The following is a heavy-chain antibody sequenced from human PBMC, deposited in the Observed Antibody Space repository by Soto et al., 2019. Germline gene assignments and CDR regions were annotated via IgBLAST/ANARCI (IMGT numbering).Heavy chain of an antibody. Sequence: PGASLKISCKGSGYSITSYCIGWVRQMPGKGLEWMGIIYPGDSDTRYSPSFQGQVTISADKSISTAYLQWSSLKASDTAMYYCARQGCSSTSCDLGIYYGMDVWGQGTTVTVSS. V-gene: IGHV5-51*01. D-gene: IGHD2-2*01. J-gene: IGHJ6*02. CDR1: GYSITSYC. CDR2: IYPGDSDT. CDR3: ARQGCSSTSCDLGIYYGMDV.